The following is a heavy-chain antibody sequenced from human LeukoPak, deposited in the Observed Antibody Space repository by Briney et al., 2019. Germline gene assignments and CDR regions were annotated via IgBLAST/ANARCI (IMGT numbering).Heavy chain of an antibody. V-gene: IGHV3-48*03. J-gene: IGHJ6*04. CDR3: ARAHSRDIVVVPAASRGIYYYGMDV. CDR2: ISSSGSTI. Sequence: PGGSLRLSCAASGFTFSSYEMNWVRQAPGKGLEWFSYISSSGSTIYYADSVKGRFTISRDNAKNSLYLQMNSLRAEDTAVYYCARAHSRDIVVVPAASRGIYYYGMDVWGKGTTVTVSS. CDR1: GFTFSSYE. D-gene: IGHD2-2*01.